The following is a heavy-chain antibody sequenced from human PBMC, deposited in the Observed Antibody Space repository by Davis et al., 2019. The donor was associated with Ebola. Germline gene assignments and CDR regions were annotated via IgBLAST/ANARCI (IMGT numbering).Heavy chain of an antibody. D-gene: IGHD4-23*01. V-gene: IGHV3-23*01. CDR1: GFTFSNYA. CDR3: TRGNLGGDY. J-gene: IGHJ4*02. Sequence: PGGSLRLSCAASGFTFSNYAMSWVRQAPWKGLEWVSAINVDGTYYADSVKGRFTISRDNANNLLYLQMNSLRDDDTAVYYCTRGNLGGDYWGQGTLVTVSS. CDR2: INVDGT.